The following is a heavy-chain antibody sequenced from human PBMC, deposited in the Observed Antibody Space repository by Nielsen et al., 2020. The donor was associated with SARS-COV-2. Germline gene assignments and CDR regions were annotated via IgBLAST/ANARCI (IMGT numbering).Heavy chain of an antibody. CDR3: ARGSIVVVPAAARRYYYYYGMDV. CDR2: ISYDGSNK. Sequence: WIRQPPGKGLEWVAVISYDGSNKYYADSVKGRFTISRDNSKNTLYLQMNSLRAEDTAVYYCARGSIVVVPAAARRYYYYYGMDVWGQGTTVTVS. J-gene: IGHJ6*02. V-gene: IGHV3-30-3*01. D-gene: IGHD2-2*01.